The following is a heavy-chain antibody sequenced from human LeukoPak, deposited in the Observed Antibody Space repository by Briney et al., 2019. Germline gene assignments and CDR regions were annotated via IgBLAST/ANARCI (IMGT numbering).Heavy chain of an antibody. CDR3: AREGAAAPPLAADY. CDR1: GGSISSGGYY. Sequence: SETLSLTCTVSGGSISSGGYYWSWIRQHPGKGLEWIGYIYYSGSTYYNPSLKSRVTISVDTSKNQFSLKLSSVTAADTAVYYCAREGAAAPPLAADYWGQGTLVTVSS. V-gene: IGHV4-31*03. J-gene: IGHJ4*02. D-gene: IGHD6-13*01. CDR2: IYYSGST.